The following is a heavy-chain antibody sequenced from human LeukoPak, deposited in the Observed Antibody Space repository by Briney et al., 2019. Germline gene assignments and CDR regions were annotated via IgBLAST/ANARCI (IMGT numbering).Heavy chain of an antibody. D-gene: IGHD3-22*01. CDR2: ISSSSSTI. Sequence: PGGSLRLSCAASGFTFSSYSMNWVRQAPGKGLEWVSYISSSSSTIYYADSVKGRFTISRDNAKNSLYLQMNSLRAEDTAVYYCARAPLYYYDSEDYFDYWGQGTLVTVSS. CDR1: GFTFSSYS. CDR3: ARAPLYYYDSEDYFDY. J-gene: IGHJ4*02. V-gene: IGHV3-48*01.